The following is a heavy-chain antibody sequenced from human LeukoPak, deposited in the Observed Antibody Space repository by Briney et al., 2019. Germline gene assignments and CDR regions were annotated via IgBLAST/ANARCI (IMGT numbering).Heavy chain of an antibody. CDR2: IFPGGST. CDR3: ARVDTAMVFYYYYYMDV. Sequence: SQTLSLTCTVSGGSISSGSYYWSWIRQPAGKGLEWIGRIFPGGSTNYNPSLKSRVTISVDTSKNQFSLKLSSVTAADTAVYYCARVDTAMVFYYYYYMDVWGKGTTVTVSS. V-gene: IGHV4-61*02. CDR1: GGSISSGSYY. D-gene: IGHD5-18*01. J-gene: IGHJ6*03.